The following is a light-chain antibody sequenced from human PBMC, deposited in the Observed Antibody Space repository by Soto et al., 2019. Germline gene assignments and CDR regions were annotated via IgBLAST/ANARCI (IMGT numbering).Light chain of an antibody. CDR2: KAT. CDR1: QSISGW. J-gene: IGKJ2*01. CDR3: QRYNDYQYI. Sequence: DIQLTQSPSTRSASVVDIVTIACRASQSISGWLAWYQQKPGKAPKLLIYKATTLPSGIPSRFSGSGSGTEFSLTISSLQPDDFATYYCQRYNDYQYIFGQGTKVDIK. V-gene: IGKV1-5*03.